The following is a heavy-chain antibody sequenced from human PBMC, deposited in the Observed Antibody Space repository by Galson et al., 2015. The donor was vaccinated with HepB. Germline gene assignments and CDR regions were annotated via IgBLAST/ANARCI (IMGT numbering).Heavy chain of an antibody. CDR1: GFSLSTSGVG. Sequence: PALVKPTQTLTLTCTFSGFSLSTSGVGVGWIRQPPGKALEWLTLIYWDDDKHYSPSLKSRLTITKDTSKNQVVLTMTNMDPVDTATYYCVHRKGGDFYDNSGYYYGPTRSFDAFDIWGQGTMVTVSS. J-gene: IGHJ3*02. CDR2: IYWDDDK. V-gene: IGHV2-5*02. CDR3: VHRKGGDFYDNSGYYYGPTRSFDAFDI. D-gene: IGHD3-22*01.